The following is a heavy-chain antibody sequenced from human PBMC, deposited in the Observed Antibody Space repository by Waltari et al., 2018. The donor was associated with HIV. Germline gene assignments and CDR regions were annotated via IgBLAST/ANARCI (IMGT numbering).Heavy chain of an antibody. CDR3: AKGDTAMFTGSSCDY. V-gene: IGHV3-30*18. Sequence: QVQLVESGGGVVQPGRSLRLSCAAPGFTFSSYGMPWVRQAPGKGLEWVAVISYDGSNKYYADSVKGRFTISRDNSKNTLYLQMNRLRAEDTAVYYCAKGDTAMFTGSSCDYWGQGTLVTVSS. CDR1: GFTFSSYG. CDR2: ISYDGSNK. J-gene: IGHJ4*02. D-gene: IGHD5-18*01.